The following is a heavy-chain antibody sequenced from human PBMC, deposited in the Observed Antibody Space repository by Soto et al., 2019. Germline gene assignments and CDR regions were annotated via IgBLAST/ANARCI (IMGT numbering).Heavy chain of an antibody. V-gene: IGHV4-39*01. J-gene: IGHJ4*02. CDR3: ARHGRVGATHY. D-gene: IGHD1-26*01. Sequence: QLQLQESGPGLVKPSETLSLTCTVSGGSISSSSYYWGWIRQPPGKGLEWIGSIYYSGSTYYNPSLKSRVTISVDTSKNQFSLKLSSVTAADTAVYYCARHGRVGATHYWGQGTLVTVSS. CDR1: GGSISSSSYY. CDR2: IYYSGST.